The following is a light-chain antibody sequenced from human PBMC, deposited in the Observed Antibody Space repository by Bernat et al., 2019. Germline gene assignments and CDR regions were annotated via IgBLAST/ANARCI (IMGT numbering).Light chain of an antibody. Sequence: DIVMTQSPDSLAVSLGERATINCKSSQSVLYRSNNKNYLGWYQQKPSQPPKLLIYWASTRESGVPDRFSGSGSGTDFTLTISSLQAEDVAVYYCQQYYDTPWTFGQGTKVEIK. J-gene: IGKJ1*01. CDR2: WAS. CDR3: QQYYDTPWT. CDR1: QSVLYRSNNKNY. V-gene: IGKV4-1*01.